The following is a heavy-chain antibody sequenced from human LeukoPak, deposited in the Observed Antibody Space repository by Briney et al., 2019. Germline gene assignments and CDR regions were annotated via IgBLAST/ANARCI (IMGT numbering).Heavy chain of an antibody. D-gene: IGHD3-9*01. CDR2: ITPIFGTA. CDR1: GGTFSSYA. V-gene: IGHV1-69*05. Sequence: ASVKVSCKASGGTFSSYAISWVRQAPGQGLEWMGRITPIFGTANYAQKFQGRVTITTDESTSTAYMELSSLRSEHTAVYYCASSCGPNYDILTGYYPDFDYWGQGTLVPVSS. J-gene: IGHJ4*02. CDR3: ASSCGPNYDILTGYYPDFDY.